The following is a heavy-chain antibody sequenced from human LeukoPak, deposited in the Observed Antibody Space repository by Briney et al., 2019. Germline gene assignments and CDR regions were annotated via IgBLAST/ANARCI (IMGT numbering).Heavy chain of an antibody. Sequence: GGSLRLSCAASGFTFTSYAMHWVRQVPGKGLEYVADIRHNGVRIYYANSVKGRFTISRDNSKNTLYLQMGSLRAEDMAVYYCARDLSGGGLDYWGQGTLVTVSS. CDR3: ARDLSGGGLDY. V-gene: IGHV3-64*01. CDR1: GFTFTSYA. D-gene: IGHD3-10*01. CDR2: IRHNGVRI. J-gene: IGHJ4*02.